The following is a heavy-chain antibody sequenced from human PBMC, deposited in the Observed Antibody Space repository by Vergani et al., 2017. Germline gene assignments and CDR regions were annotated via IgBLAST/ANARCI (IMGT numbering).Heavy chain of an antibody. CDR2: IKSKTDGGTT. CDR1: GFTFINAW. CDR3: TTVLRSRWLLFYYYYYMDV. D-gene: IGHD5-24*01. Sequence: EVQLVESGGGLVKPGGSLRLSCAASGFTFINAWMSWVRQAPGKGLEWVGRIKSKTDGGTTDYAAPVKGRFTISRDDSKNTLYLQMNSLKTEDTAVYYCTTVLRSRWLLFYYYYYMDVWGKGTTVTVSS. J-gene: IGHJ6*03. V-gene: IGHV3-15*01.